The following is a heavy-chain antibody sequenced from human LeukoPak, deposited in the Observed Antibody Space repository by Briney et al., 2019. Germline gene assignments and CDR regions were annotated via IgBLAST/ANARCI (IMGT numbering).Heavy chain of an antibody. Sequence: LRLSCAASGFTFDDYAMHWVRQAPGKGLEWIGYIYYSGSTTYNPSLKSRVTISVDTSKNQFSLKLSSVTAADTAVYYCARHGAPLGGKARSDFQHWGQGTLVTVSS. J-gene: IGHJ1*01. V-gene: IGHV4-59*08. CDR3: ARHGAPLGGKARSDFQH. CDR2: IYYSGST. CDR1: GFTFDDYA. D-gene: IGHD4-23*01.